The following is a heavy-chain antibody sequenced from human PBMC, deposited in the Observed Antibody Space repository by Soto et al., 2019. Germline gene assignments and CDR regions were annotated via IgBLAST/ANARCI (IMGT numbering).Heavy chain of an antibody. J-gene: IGHJ6*02. CDR3: ARGSGYEYYYYYGMDV. V-gene: IGHV3-53*01. D-gene: IGHD5-12*01. CDR2: IYSGGST. Sequence: GGSLRLSCAASGFTVSSNYMSWVRQAPGKGLEWVSVIYSGGSTYYADSVKGRFTISRDNSKNTLYLQMNSLRAEDTAVYYCARGSGYEYYYYYGMDVWGQGTTVTVSS. CDR1: GFTVSSNY.